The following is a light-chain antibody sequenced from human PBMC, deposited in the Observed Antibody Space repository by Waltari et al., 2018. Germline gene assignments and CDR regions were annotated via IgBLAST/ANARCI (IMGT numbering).Light chain of an antibody. CDR1: GRYVGNYDY. CDR2: ELS. J-gene: IGLJ3*02. Sequence: QSALTQPPAASGSPGQSVPISCTGTGRYVGNYDYVSLYQQPPGKAPQLMIYELSKRPAGVPDRSSASKSGNTASLTVSGLHAEDEADYYCSSYAGSHYWVFGGGTKLTVL. V-gene: IGLV2-8*01. CDR3: SSYAGSHYWV.